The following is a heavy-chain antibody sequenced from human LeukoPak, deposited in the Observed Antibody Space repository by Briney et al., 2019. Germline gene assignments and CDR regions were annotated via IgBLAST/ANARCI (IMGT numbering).Heavy chain of an antibody. J-gene: IGHJ4*02. Sequence: GGSLRLSCAASGFTFSSYWMSWVRQAPGKGLEWVANIKQDGSEKYYVDSVKGRFTISRDNAKNSLYLQMNSLRAEDTAVYYCARDFTIWWWCTPQGYFDYWGQGTLVTVSS. CDR2: IKQDGSEK. D-gene: IGHD2-21*01. V-gene: IGHV3-7*01. CDR3: ARDFTIWWWCTPQGYFDY. CDR1: GFTFSSYW.